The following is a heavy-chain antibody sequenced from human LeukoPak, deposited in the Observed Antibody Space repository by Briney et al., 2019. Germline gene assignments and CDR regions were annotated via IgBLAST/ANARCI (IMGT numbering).Heavy chain of an antibody. J-gene: IGHJ4*02. CDR3: ARLRVFCSGDSCYARGY. Sequence: GESLKISCKGSGYSFTSYWISWVRQMPGKGLEWMGRIDPRDSYTNYSPSFQGHVTISADKSISTAYLQWSSLKASDSAMYYCARLRVFCSGDSCYARGYWGQGTLVTVSS. D-gene: IGHD2-15*01. CDR2: IDPRDSYT. CDR1: GYSFTSYW. V-gene: IGHV5-10-1*01.